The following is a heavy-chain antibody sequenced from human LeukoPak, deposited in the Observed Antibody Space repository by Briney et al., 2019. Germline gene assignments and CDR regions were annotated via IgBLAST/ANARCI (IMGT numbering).Heavy chain of an antibody. V-gene: IGHV4-34*01. CDR3: ARGVVEYWEYYFDY. Sequence: SETLSLTCAVYGGSFSGYNWSWIRQLPGKGLERIGEIHHSGSTNYNPSLKSRVTMSVDMSRNHFSLKLSSVTAADTAVYYCARGVVEYWEYYFDYWGQGTLVTVSS. J-gene: IGHJ4*02. CDR2: IHHSGST. CDR1: GGSFSGYN. D-gene: IGHD2-8*02.